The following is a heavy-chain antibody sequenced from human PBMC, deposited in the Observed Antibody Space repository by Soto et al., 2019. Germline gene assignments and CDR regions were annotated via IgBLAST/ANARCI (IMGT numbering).Heavy chain of an antibody. D-gene: IGHD6-6*01. Sequence: ASVKVSCMASGYTFTSYGISWVRQAPGQGIEWMGWISAYNGNTNYAQKLQGRVTMTTDTSTSTAYMELRSLRSDDTAVYYCARVNSAARLPGDCWGQGTLVTVSS. CDR3: ARVNSAARLPGDC. V-gene: IGHV1-18*01. J-gene: IGHJ4*02. CDR2: ISAYNGNT. CDR1: GYTFTSYG.